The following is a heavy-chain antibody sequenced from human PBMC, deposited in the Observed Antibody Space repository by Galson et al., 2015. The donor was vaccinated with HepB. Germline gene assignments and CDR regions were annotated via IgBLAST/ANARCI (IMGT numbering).Heavy chain of an antibody. CDR1: TFIFSTYS. CDR3: VLLRGYDLKPLDY. V-gene: IGHV3-48*04. D-gene: IGHD5-12*01. Sequence: SLRLSCAASTFIFSTYSMNWVRQAPGKGLEWVSYISSSSATMYYADSVKGRFTISRDNAKNSLYLQINSLRAEDTAVYYCVLLRGYDLKPLDYWGQGILVTVSS. CDR2: ISSSSATM. J-gene: IGHJ4*02.